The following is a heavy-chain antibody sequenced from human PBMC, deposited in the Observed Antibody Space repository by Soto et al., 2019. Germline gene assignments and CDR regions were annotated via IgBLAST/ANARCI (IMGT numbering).Heavy chain of an antibody. D-gene: IGHD3-22*01. Sequence: QVQLVQSGAEVKKPGASVKVSCKASGYTFNGYYMHWVRQAPGQGHEWMGWINPNSGGTNYAQKFQGWVTMTRDTSISAAYLELSSLRSDYTSVYYCASSEGKSGYDDYWGQGTLVTVSS. CDR1: GYTFNGYY. J-gene: IGHJ4*02. V-gene: IGHV1-2*04. CDR3: ASSEGKSGYDDY. CDR2: INPNSGGT.